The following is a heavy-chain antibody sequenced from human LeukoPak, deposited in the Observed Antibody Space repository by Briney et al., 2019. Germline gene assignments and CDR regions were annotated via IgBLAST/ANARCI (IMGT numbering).Heavy chain of an antibody. CDR2: IRSKAYGGTT. J-gene: IGHJ4*02. D-gene: IGHD1-26*01. Sequence: PGGSLRLSCTASGFTFGDYAMSWFRQAPGKGLEWVGFIRSKAYGGTTEYAASVKGRFTISRDNSKSIAYLQMNSLKTEDTAVYYCSYSGSYWGLFDHYWGQGTLVTVSS. CDR3: SYSGSYWGLFDHY. CDR1: GFTFGDYA. V-gene: IGHV3-49*03.